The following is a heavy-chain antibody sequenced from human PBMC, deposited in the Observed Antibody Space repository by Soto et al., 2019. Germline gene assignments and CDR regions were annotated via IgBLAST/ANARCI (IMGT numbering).Heavy chain of an antibody. V-gene: IGHV3-7*04. CDR1: GFTFSRFW. Sequence: EVQLVESGGDLVQPGGSLRLSCAASGFTFSRFWMTWVRQAPGKGLEWVANINPDGSEKYSVDSVKGRFTIYRDNVKNSLYLQTNNLSAEDTAVYFCARGYTSSPLFEDYFDYWGQGALVTVSS. J-gene: IGHJ4*02. D-gene: IGHD6-13*01. CDR3: ARGYTSSPLFEDYFDY. CDR2: INPDGSEK.